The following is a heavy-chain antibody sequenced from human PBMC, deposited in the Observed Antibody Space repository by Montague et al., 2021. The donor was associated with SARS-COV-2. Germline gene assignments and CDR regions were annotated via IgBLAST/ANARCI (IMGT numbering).Heavy chain of an antibody. J-gene: IGHJ3*01. Sequence: SETLSLTCTVSGGSISSYYWSWIRQPPGKGLEWIGYIYYSGSTNYNPSLKSRVTISLDTSKNQFSLKLNSVTAADTAVYYCAREGAYGEYEDAFDVWGQGTLVIVSS. CDR3: AREGAYGEYEDAFDV. CDR2: IYYSGST. D-gene: IGHD2-21*01. V-gene: IGHV4-59*01. CDR1: GGSISSYY.